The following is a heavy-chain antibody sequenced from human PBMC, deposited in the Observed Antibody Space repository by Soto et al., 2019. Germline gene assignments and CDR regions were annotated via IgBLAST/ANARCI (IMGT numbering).Heavy chain of an antibody. V-gene: IGHV1-8*01. J-gene: IGHJ6*03. D-gene: IGHD3-3*01. CDR2: LNPNNGNT. CDR3: SRSEVGDYMDV. CDR1: ENTFTNYD. Sequence: QAQLAQSGAEVKEPGASVKVSCKASENTFTNYDIIWVRQAPGQGLEWMGWLNPNNGNTGYAPKFRGRVTMTRDPSKRTAFMEMSSLRAEDTAVYYCSRSEVGDYMDVWGKGTTVTVSS.